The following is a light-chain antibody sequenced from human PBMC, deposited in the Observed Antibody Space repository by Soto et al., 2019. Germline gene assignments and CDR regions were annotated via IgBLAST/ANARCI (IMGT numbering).Light chain of an antibody. Sequence: QLVLTRPPSASGTPGQRVTISCSGSGSSIGTNTVNWYRQLPGTAPKLLIYGDNQRPSGVPDRFSGSKSGTSASLAISGLQSEDEAEYYCAAWDGSLNNVLFGGGTKLTVL. V-gene: IGLV1-44*01. J-gene: IGLJ2*01. CDR3: AAWDGSLNNVL. CDR1: GSSIGTNT. CDR2: GDN.